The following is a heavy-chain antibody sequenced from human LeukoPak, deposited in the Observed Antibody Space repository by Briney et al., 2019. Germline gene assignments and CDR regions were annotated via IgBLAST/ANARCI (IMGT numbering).Heavy chain of an antibody. J-gene: IGHJ4*02. V-gene: IGHV4-34*01. D-gene: IGHD3-22*01. CDR3: ARDSVKKGWLPDRPYYFDY. CDR1: GGSFSGYY. CDR2: INHSGST. Sequence: SETLSLTCAVYGGSFSGYYWSWIRQPPGKGLEWIGEINHSGSTNYNPSLKSRVTISVDTSKNQFSLKLSSVTVADTAVYYCARDSVKKGWLPDRPYYFDYWGQGTLVTVSS.